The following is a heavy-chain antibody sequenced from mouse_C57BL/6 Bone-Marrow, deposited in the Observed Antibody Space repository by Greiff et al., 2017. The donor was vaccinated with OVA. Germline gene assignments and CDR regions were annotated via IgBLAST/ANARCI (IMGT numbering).Heavy chain of an antibody. J-gene: IGHJ3*01. CDR2: INPGSGGT. V-gene: IGHV1-54*01. Sequence: QVQLQQSGAELVRPGTSVKVSCKASGYAFTNYLIEWVKQRPGQGLEWIGVINPGSGGTNYNEKFKGKATLTADKSSSTAYMQLSSLTSEDSAVYFCARGTAWFAYWGKGTLVTVSA. CDR1: GYAFTNYL. CDR3: ARGTAWFAY. D-gene: IGHD3-3*01.